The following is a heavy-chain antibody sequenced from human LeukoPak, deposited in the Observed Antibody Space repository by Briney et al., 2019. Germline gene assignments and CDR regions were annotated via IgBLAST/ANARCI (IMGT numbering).Heavy chain of an antibody. Sequence: GGSLRLSCAASGFNFRTSAMHWVRQTPGKGLEWVALISYDGRQNFLAESLRGRFTISRDNSKNTLYLQMNTLRLNDTAKYYCARDPSTAPYSANWAANYFDPWGQGTLVTVSS. CDR1: GFNFRTSA. D-gene: IGHD1-1*01. CDR3: ARDPSTAPYSANWAANYFDP. V-gene: IGHV3-30*04. J-gene: IGHJ5*02. CDR2: ISYDGRQN.